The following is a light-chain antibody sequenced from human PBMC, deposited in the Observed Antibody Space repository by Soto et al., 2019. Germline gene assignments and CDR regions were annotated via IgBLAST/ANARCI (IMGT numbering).Light chain of an antibody. Sequence: DIQVTQSPSHLSSSVGDRVTITCRASQSISGWLAWYQQKPGTAPKLLIYEASNLESGVPSRFSGSGSGTEFTLTISSLQPDDFATYYCQQYNSYSFGQGTKVDIK. CDR3: QQYNSYS. J-gene: IGKJ1*01. CDR1: QSISGW. CDR2: EAS. V-gene: IGKV1-5*01.